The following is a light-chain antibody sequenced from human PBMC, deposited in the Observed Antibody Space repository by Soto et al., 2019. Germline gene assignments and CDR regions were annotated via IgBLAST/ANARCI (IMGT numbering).Light chain of an antibody. J-gene: IGKJ4*01. CDR3: QQRSNWPLT. CDR1: QSVRSY. Sequence: EIVLTQSPATLSLSPGERATLSCRASQSVRSYLAWYQQKIGQAPRLLIYDASNRATGIPARFSGSGSGTDFTLTMTSLEPEDFAVYYCQQRSNWPLTFGGGTKVEIK. V-gene: IGKV3-11*01. CDR2: DAS.